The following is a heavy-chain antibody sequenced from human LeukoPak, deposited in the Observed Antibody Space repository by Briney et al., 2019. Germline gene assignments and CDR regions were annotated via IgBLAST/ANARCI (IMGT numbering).Heavy chain of an antibody. CDR1: GVSISTYC. D-gene: IGHD4-23*01. CDR3: ARGLIRVVNSYYSYYYLDA. Sequence: KASETLSLTCTVSGVSISTYCWSWIRQPPGKGLESIGFICYSENTNYNPSLKSRVIISVDTSKKQFSLKLNSVTAADTAVYFCARGLIRVVNSYYSYYYLDAWGKGTTVTVSS. CDR2: ICYSENT. V-gene: IGHV4-59*01. J-gene: IGHJ6*03.